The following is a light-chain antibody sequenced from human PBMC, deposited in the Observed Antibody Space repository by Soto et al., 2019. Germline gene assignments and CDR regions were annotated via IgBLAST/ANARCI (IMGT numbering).Light chain of an antibody. CDR2: DVS. CDR1: SSDVGGYNY. V-gene: IGLV2-14*01. Sequence: QSSLTHPASGSGAPGEAITIFCTGTSSDVGGYNYVSWYQQHPGKAPKLMIYDVSYRPSGVSDRFSGSKSGNTASLTISGLQSEDEADYYCDSYTSGSSYVFGTGTKVTVL. J-gene: IGLJ1*01. CDR3: DSYTSGSSYV.